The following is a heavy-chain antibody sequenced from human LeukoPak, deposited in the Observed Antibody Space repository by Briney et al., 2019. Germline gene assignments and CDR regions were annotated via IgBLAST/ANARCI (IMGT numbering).Heavy chain of an antibody. CDR1: GFTFSNYA. V-gene: IGHV3-23*01. J-gene: IGHJ3*01. CDR3: ARDIEFST. Sequence: GGSLRLPCAASGFTFSNYAMSWVRQAPGKGLEWVSSVSGGGDSTYYADSVRGRFTISRDNSQNSLYLQMNSLRAEDTAVYYCARDIEFSTWGLGTMVTVSS. CDR2: VSGGGDST. D-gene: IGHD3-3*02.